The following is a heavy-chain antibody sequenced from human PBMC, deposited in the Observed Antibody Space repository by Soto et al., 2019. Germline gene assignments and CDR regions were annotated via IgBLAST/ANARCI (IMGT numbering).Heavy chain of an antibody. V-gene: IGHV4-39*01. J-gene: IGHJ6*02. CDR3: ARHDPPAASRYGMDV. CDR1: GCSTSTSSYY. D-gene: IGHD6-13*01. CDR2: IYYSGST. Sequence: SETLSLTCTVSGCSTSTSSYYWGWIRQPPVKGLEWIGSIYYSGSTYYNPSLKSRVTISVDTSKNQFSLKLSSVTAADTAVYYCARHDPPAASRYGMDVWGQGTTVT.